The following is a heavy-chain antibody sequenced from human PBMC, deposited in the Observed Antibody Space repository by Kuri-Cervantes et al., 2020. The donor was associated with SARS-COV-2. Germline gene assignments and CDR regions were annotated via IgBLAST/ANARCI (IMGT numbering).Heavy chain of an antibody. D-gene: IGHD3-16*01. V-gene: IGHV3-64*01. CDR1: GFTFSSYA. Sequence: GESLKISCAASGFTFSSYAMHWVRQAPGKGLEYVSAISSNGGSTYYANSVKGRFTISRDNSKNTLYLQMGSLRAEDMAVYYCARRGEPYYMDVWGKGTTVTVSS. CDR3: ARRGEPYYMDV. CDR2: ISSNGGST. J-gene: IGHJ6*03.